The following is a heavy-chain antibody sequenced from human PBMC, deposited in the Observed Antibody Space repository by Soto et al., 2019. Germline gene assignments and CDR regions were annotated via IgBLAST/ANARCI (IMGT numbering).Heavy chain of an antibody. D-gene: IGHD3-9*01. J-gene: IGHJ6*02. Sequence: SETLSLTCTVSGGSISSYYWSWILQPPGKGLEWIGYIYYSGSTNYNPSLKSRVTISVDTSKNQFSLKLSSVTAADTAVYYCARDSSYYDSLTAPTNCYGMDVWGQGTTGTVSS. CDR2: IYYSGST. CDR1: GGSISSYY. V-gene: IGHV4-59*01. CDR3: ARDSSYYDSLTAPTNCYGMDV.